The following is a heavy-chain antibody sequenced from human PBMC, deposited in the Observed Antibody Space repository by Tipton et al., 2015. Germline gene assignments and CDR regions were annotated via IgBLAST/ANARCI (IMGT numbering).Heavy chain of an antibody. CDR1: GYSFSTHW. V-gene: IGHV5-51*03. CDR2: IYPGDSDT. J-gene: IGHJ6*02. D-gene: IGHD3-16*01. Sequence: QPGAEVKQPGESLKISCKGSGYSFSTHWIGWVRQMPGKGLEWMGIIYPGDSDTRYSPSFEGQVAISADKSSSTAFLQWSSLKASDSAIYFCARALNAWGILSYYYYGLDVWGQGTTVTVSS. CDR3: ARALNAWGILSYYYYGLDV.